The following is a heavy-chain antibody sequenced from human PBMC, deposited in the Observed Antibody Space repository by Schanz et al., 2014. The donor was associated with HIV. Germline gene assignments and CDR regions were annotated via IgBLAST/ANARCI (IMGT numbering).Heavy chain of an antibody. V-gene: IGHV3-30*18. CDR1: RFSFRGYG. Sequence: QVQLVESGGGVVQPGRSLILSCAASRFSFRGYGMHWVRQTPGKGLEWVAVISYDGSEEYFADSVKGRFTISRDNSKNTLYLQMNRLRTEDTALYYCAKGASPYHDSSGFYPDYWSQGTLVTVSS. CDR3: AKGASPYHDSSGFYPDY. CDR2: ISYDGSEE. D-gene: IGHD3-22*01. J-gene: IGHJ4*02.